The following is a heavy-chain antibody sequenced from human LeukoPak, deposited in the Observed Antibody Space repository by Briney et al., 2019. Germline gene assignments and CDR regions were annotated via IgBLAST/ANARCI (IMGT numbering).Heavy chain of an antibody. CDR1: GFTFSSYG. CDR3: AKDQEYSSSSPVDY. Sequence: GGSLRLSCAASGFTFSSYGMHWDRQAPGKGLEWVVVISYDGSNKYYADSVKGRFTISRDNSKNTLYLQMNSLRAEDTAVYYCAKDQEYSSSSPVDYWGQGTLVTVSS. CDR2: ISYDGSNK. V-gene: IGHV3-30*18. D-gene: IGHD6-6*01. J-gene: IGHJ4*02.